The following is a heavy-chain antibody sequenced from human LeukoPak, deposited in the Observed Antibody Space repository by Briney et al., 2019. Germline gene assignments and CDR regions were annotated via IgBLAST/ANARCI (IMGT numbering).Heavy chain of an antibody. CDR1: GFTFSSYA. D-gene: IGHD5-18*01. J-gene: IGHJ4*02. CDR3: AKVGSAMVNFYYFDY. V-gene: IGHV3-23*01. CDR2: ISGSGGST. Sequence: PGGSLRLSCAASGFTFSSYATSWVRQAPGKGLEWVSAISGSGGSTYYADSVKGRFTISRDNSKNTLYLQMNSLRAEDTAVYYCAKVGSAMVNFYYFDYWGQGTLVTVSS.